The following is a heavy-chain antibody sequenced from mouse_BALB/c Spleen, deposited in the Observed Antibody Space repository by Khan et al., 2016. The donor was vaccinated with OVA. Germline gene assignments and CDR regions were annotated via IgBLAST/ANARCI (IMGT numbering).Heavy chain of an antibody. CDR1: GYIFTSYW. D-gene: IGHD2-10*02. CDR3: AREKYGNYWGAMGY. J-gene: IGHJ4*01. CDR2: IYPGTGST. V-gene: IGHV1S132*01. Sequence: QVQLKESGTELVRPGASVKLSCKTSGYIFTSYWTHWVKQRSGQGLVWIARIYPGTGSTYYNEKFKGKATLTADKSSSTVYMQLSSLKSEDSVVYFCAREKYGNYWGAMGYWGQGTSVTVAS.